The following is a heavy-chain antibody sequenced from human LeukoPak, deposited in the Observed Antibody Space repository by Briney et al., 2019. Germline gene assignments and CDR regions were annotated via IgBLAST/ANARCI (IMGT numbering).Heavy chain of an antibody. V-gene: IGHV1-69*06. D-gene: IGHD5-12*01. CDR3: AREGGYEANYYYYMDV. CDR2: IIPIFGTA. CDR1: GGTFSSYA. Sequence: GASVKVSCKASGGTFSSYAISWVRQAPGQGLEWMGGIIPIFGTANYAQKFQGRVTITADRSTSTAYMELSSLRSEDTAVCYCAREGGYEANYYYYMDVWGKGTTVTVSS. J-gene: IGHJ6*03.